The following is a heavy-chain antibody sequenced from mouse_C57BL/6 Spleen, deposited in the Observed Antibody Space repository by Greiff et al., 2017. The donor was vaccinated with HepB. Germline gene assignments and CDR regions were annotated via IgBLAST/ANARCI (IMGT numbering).Heavy chain of an antibody. V-gene: IGHV5-9*01. CDR3: ARQLRYFDY. J-gene: IGHJ2*01. Sequence: DVMLVESGGGLVKPGGSLKLSCAASGFTFSSYTMSWVRQTPEKRLEWVATISGGGGNTYYPDSVKGRFTISRDNAKNTLYLQMSSLRSEETALYYCARQLRYFDYWGQGTTLTVSS. CDR1: GFTFSSYT. D-gene: IGHD1-1*01. CDR2: ISGGGGNT.